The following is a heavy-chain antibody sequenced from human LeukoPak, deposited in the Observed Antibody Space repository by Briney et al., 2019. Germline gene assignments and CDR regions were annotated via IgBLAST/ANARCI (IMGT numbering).Heavy chain of an antibody. CDR2: ISYDGSNK. V-gene: IGHV3-30*18. J-gene: IGHJ3*02. CDR1: GFTFSTYG. D-gene: IGHD3-10*01. Sequence: GGSLRLSCAASGFTFSTYGMHWVRQAPGKGLEWVAVISYDGSNKYYADSVRGRFTISRDNSKNTLYLQMNSLRAEDTAVYYCAKDYYGHVLYGSGSYTSLDAFDIWGQGTMVTVYS. CDR3: AKDYYGHVLYGSGSYTSLDAFDI.